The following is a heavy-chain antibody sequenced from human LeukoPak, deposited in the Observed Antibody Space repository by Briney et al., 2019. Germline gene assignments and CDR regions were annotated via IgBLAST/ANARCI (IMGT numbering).Heavy chain of an antibody. Sequence: GASVKVSCKASGYTFTGYYMHWVRQAPGQGLEWMGWINPNSGGTNYAQKFQGRVTMTRDTSISTAYMELSRLRSDDTAVYCCARDVAVAGTVDYWGQGTLVTVSS. CDR1: GYTFTGYY. D-gene: IGHD6-19*01. CDR3: ARDVAVAGTVDY. CDR2: INPNSGGT. J-gene: IGHJ4*02. V-gene: IGHV1-2*02.